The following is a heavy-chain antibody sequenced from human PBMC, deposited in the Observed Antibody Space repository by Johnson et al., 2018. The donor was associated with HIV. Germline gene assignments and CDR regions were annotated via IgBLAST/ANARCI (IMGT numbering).Heavy chain of an antibody. CDR2: IWYDGSNK. J-gene: IGHJ3*02. D-gene: IGHD2-15*01. V-gene: IGHV3-33*01. CDR3: ARSKDCSVGTCPDGLDI. Sequence: QVQLVESGGGVVQPGRSLRLSCAASGFTFSSYGIHWVRQAPGKGLEWVAVIWYDGSNKYYADSVKGRFTTSRDNTNNSLYLQMNSLKAEDTAVYYCARSKDCSVGTCPDGLDIWGQGTMVIVSS. CDR1: GFTFSSYG.